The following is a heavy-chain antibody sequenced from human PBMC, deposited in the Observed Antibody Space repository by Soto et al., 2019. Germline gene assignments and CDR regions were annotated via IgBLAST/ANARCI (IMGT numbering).Heavy chain of an antibody. CDR1: GGTFSSYA. CDR3: ARGHSSGWLSGFDP. Sequence: SVKVSCKASGGTFSSYAISWVRQAPGQGLEWMGGIIPIFGTANYAQKFQGRVTITADESTSTAYMELSSLRSEGTAVYYCARGHSSGWLSGFDPWGQGTLVTVSS. J-gene: IGHJ5*02. V-gene: IGHV1-69*13. CDR2: IIPIFGTA. D-gene: IGHD6-19*01.